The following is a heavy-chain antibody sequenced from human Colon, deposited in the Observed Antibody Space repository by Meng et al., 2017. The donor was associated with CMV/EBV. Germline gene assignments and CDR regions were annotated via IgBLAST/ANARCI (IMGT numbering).Heavy chain of an antibody. D-gene: IGHD6-13*01. CDR3: ARGKQAGFDL. V-gene: IGHV1-69*12. CDR1: GGTFDTST. CDR2: IIPMFGSP. Sequence: QVQLGQSWAWVKKPGSSVKVSCKASGGTFDTSTFNWVRQAPGQGLEWMGGIIPMFGSPSYSQKFRGRVTITADELEVNSLRSEDTAVYYCARGKQAGFDLWGQGTLVTVSS. J-gene: IGHJ5*02.